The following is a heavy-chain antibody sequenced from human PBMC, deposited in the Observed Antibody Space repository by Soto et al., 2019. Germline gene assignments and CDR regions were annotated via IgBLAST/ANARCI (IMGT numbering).Heavy chain of an antibody. J-gene: IGHJ4*02. CDR3: AKDPRAYGATTPGDY. D-gene: IGHD4-17*01. Sequence: GGSLRLSCAASGFTFSNYGMHWVRQAPGKGLEWVAVISYDGSTAYYADSVKGRFTISRDNSKNTLYLQVNSLTPEDTAVYYCAKDPRAYGATTPGDYWGQGTLVTVSS. CDR1: GFTFSNYG. CDR2: ISYDGSTA. V-gene: IGHV3-30*18.